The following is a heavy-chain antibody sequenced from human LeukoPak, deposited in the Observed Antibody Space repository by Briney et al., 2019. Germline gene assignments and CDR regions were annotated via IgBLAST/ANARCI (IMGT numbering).Heavy chain of an antibody. CDR2: ISGSGGST. D-gene: IGHD3-22*01. CDR3: AKAMIVVVTSVGYSDY. Sequence: PGGSLRLSCTASGFTFSSYAMGWVRQAPGKGLEWVSVISGSGGSTYYADSVKGRFTISRDNSKNTLYLQMNSLRAEDTAVYYCAKAMIVVVTSVGYSDYWGQGTLVTVSS. CDR1: GFTFSSYA. J-gene: IGHJ4*02. V-gene: IGHV3-23*01.